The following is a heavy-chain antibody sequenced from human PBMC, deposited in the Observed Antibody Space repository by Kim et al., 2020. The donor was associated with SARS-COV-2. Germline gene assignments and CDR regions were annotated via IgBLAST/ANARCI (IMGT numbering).Heavy chain of an antibody. D-gene: IGHD3-16*02. CDR1: GFTFSSYA. J-gene: IGHJ3*02. CDR3: AKYQDYVWGSYPVGALDI. V-gene: IGHV3-23*01. Sequence: GGSLRLSCVASGFTFSSYAMSWVRQAPGKGLEWVSAISGSGGSTYYADSVKGRFTISRDNSKNTLYLQMNSLRAEDTAVYYCAKYQDYVWGSYPVGALDIWGQGTRVTVSS. CDR2: ISGSGGST.